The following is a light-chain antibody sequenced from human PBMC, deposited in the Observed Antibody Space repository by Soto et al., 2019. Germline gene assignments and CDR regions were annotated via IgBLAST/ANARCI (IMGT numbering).Light chain of an antibody. Sequence: EIVLTQSPATLSLSPGERATLSCRASQSVSSYFAWYQQKPGQAPRLLIYDASNRATGIPARFSGSGSGTDFTLTIGSLEPEDFAVYYCQQRGNWPLTFGQGTKVDNK. J-gene: IGKJ1*01. V-gene: IGKV3-11*01. CDR3: QQRGNWPLT. CDR1: QSVSSY. CDR2: DAS.